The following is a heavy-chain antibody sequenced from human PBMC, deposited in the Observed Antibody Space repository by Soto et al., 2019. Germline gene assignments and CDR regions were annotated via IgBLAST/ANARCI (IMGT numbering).Heavy chain of an antibody. J-gene: IGHJ4*02. CDR2: IRFDGSNK. D-gene: IGHD6-19*01. Sequence: GGSLRLSCVASGFAFNSYGMNWVRQAPGKGLEWVAIIRFDGSNKYYGDSVKGRFTISRDKSKNTLYLQMNSLRAEDTAMYYCVRDFGSGSSGWNFDYWGQGTPVTVSS. V-gene: IGHV3-33*01. CDR1: GFAFNSYG. CDR3: VRDFGSGSSGWNFDY.